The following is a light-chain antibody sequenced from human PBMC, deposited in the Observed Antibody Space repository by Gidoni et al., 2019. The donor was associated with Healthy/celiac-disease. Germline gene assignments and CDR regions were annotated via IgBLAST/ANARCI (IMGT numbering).Light chain of an antibody. J-gene: IGLJ2*01. Sequence: QSALTQPASVSASPVHSITSSCTGTSSYVGGYNYVSWNQQHPGKAPKLMIYDVSNRPSGVSNRFSGSKPGNTASLTISGLQAEDEADYYCRSYTSSSTLEVFGGGTKLTVL. CDR1: SSYVGGYNY. CDR3: RSYTSSSTLEV. V-gene: IGLV2-14*01. CDR2: DVS.